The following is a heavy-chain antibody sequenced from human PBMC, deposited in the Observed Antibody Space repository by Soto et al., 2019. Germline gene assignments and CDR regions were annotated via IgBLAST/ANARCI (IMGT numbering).Heavy chain of an antibody. CDR1: GGSISSSSYY. J-gene: IGHJ3*02. Sequence: SETLSLTYTVSGGSISSSSYYWGWIRQPPGKGLEWIGSIYYSGSTYYNPSLKSRVTISVDTSKNQFSLKLSSVTAADTAVYYCARPPTTTGSEGAFDIWGQGTMVTVSS. D-gene: IGHD4-17*01. V-gene: IGHV4-39*01. CDR3: ARPPTTTGSEGAFDI. CDR2: IYYSGST.